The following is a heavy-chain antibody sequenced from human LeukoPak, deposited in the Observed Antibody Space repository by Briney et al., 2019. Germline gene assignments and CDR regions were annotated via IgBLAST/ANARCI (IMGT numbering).Heavy chain of an antibody. CDR1: GFTFSSYW. CDR3: ARNGQWLVPQDY. Sequence: PGGSLRLSCAASGFTFSSYWMHWVRQAPGKGLVWVSRINSDGSSTSYADSVKGRFTISRDNAKNTLYLQMNSLRAEDTAVYYCARNGQWLVPQDYWGQGTLVTVSS. V-gene: IGHV3-74*01. D-gene: IGHD6-19*01. CDR2: INSDGSST. J-gene: IGHJ4*02.